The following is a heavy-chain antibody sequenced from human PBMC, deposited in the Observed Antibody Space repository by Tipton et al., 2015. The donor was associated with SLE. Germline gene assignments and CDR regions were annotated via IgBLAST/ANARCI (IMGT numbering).Heavy chain of an antibody. J-gene: IGHJ4*02. CDR1: GGPFSGYD. V-gene: IGHV1-69*01. Sequence: QLAQSGAEVKKPGSSVKVSCKASGGPFSGYDIYWVRQAPGLGLEWMGEIIPVFGTTNYAQRFQDRVTITADESTSTAYLEVSSLRSEDTAVYYCAAPNDYGNIQGFDCWGQGTLVTVSP. D-gene: IGHD4-11*01. CDR2: IIPVFGTT. CDR3: AAPNDYGNIQGFDC.